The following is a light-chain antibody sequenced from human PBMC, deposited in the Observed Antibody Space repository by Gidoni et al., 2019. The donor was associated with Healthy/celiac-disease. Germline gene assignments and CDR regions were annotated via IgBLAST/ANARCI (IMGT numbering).Light chain of an antibody. J-gene: IGKJ4*01. CDR2: GAS. CDR1: QSVSSSY. Sequence: TALTQSPGTLSLSPGERATLSCRASQSVSSSYLAWYQPKPGQAPRLLIYGASSRATGIPDRFSGSGSGTDFTLTISRLEPEDFAVYYCQQYGSSSLTFSGGTKVEIK. V-gene: IGKV3-20*01. CDR3: QQYGSSSLT.